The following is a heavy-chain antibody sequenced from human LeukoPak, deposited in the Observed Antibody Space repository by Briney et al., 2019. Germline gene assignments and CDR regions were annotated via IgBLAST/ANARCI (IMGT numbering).Heavy chain of an antibody. J-gene: IGHJ4*02. CDR3: ARIPPRRIFTYYYDSSGYDY. Sequence: GASVKVSCKASGYTFTSYYMHWVRQATGQGLEWMGWMNPNSGNTGYAQKFQGRVTMTRNTSISTAYMELSSLRSEDTAVYYCARIPPRRIFTYYYDSSGYDYWGQGTLVTVSS. CDR2: MNPNSGNT. CDR1: GYTFTSYY. V-gene: IGHV1-8*02. D-gene: IGHD3-22*01.